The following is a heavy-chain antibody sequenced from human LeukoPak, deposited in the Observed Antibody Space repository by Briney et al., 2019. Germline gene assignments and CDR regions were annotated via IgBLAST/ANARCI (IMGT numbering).Heavy chain of an antibody. CDR1: GYTFTSYG. V-gene: IGHV1-18*01. CDR2: ISAYNGNT. Sequence: GASVKVSCKASGYTFTSYGISWVRQAPGQGLEWMGWISAYNGNTNYAQKFQGRVTITADESTSTAYMELSSLRSEDTAVYYCAGLFSSSWYLGWGQGTLVTVSS. J-gene: IGHJ4*02. CDR3: AGLFSSSWYLG. D-gene: IGHD6-13*01.